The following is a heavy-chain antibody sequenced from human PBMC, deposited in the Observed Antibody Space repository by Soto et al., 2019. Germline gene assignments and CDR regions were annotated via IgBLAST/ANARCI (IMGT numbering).Heavy chain of an antibody. CDR1: GFTFSNYD. V-gene: IGHV3-23*01. D-gene: IGHD6-13*01. Sequence: EVLLLESGGGLVQPGGSLRLSCAASGFTFSNYDMGWVRQAPGKGLELDSFISGSGSGPYYADSVKGLFTISRDNAENTLYLQMNSLRVEDTAVYYCAKLQSWRALDYWGQGTLVTVSS. CDR3: AKLQSWRALDY. CDR2: ISGSGSGP. J-gene: IGHJ4*02.